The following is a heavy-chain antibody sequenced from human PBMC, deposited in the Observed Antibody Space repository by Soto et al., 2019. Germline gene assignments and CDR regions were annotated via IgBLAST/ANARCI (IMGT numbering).Heavy chain of an antibody. Sequence: QVQLQESGPGLVKPSQTLSLTCTVSGGSISSDYYCWSWIRQSPEKGLEWIGDIYNSVNTCSSPSLSGRVTISVDTSTNHFSLKLTSVTAADTAVYYCARGPSGDKVDNWGQGTLVTVSS. CDR2: IYNSVNT. CDR3: ARGPSGDKVDN. CDR1: GGSISSDYYC. D-gene: IGHD7-27*01. V-gene: IGHV4-30-4*01. J-gene: IGHJ4*02.